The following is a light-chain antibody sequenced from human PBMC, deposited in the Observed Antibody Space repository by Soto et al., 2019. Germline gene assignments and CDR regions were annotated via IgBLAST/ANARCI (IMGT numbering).Light chain of an antibody. J-gene: IGKJ3*01. CDR3: QQYGGSLFT. V-gene: IGKV3-20*01. CDR1: QSVSGSY. CDR2: GAS. Sequence: EIVLTQSPGTLSLSPGERATLSCRASQSVSGSYLAWYQQKPGQAPRLLIYGASSRATGIPDRFSGSGSGTDFTLTISRLEPEDFAVYHCQQYGGSLFTFGPGTKVDIK.